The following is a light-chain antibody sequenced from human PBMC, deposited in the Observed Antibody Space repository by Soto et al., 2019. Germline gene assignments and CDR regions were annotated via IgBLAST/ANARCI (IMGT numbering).Light chain of an antibody. V-gene: IGKV1-5*01. CDR3: QQYHTSSIT. CDR2: DAS. J-gene: IGKJ5*01. CDR1: QSISFW. Sequence: DIQMTQSPSTLSASVGDRVTITCRASQSISFWLAWYQRKPGQAPKLLIYDASSLERGVPSRFSGSGSETEFTLSIDSLQPDDFATYYCQQYHTSSITFGQGTRLEIK.